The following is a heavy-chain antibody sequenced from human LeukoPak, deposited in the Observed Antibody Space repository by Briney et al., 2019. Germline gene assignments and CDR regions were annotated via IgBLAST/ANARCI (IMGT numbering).Heavy chain of an antibody. CDR1: GGSISTYY. V-gene: IGHV4-59*01. CDR2: IYYSGGT. D-gene: IGHD6-13*01. Sequence: SETLSLTCTVSGGSISTYYWSWIRQPPGKGLEWIGYIYYSGGTNYNPPLKSRVTISVDTSKSQFSLKLSSVTAADTAVYYCARGYSSSWFYFDYWGQGTLVTVSS. J-gene: IGHJ4*02. CDR3: ARGYSSSWFYFDY.